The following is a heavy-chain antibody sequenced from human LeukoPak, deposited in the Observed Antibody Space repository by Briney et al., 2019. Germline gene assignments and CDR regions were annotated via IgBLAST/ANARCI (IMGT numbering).Heavy chain of an antibody. Sequence: SETLSLTCTVSGGSISSYYWSWIRQPPGKGREWIGYIYYSGSTNYNPSLKSRVTISVDTSKNQFSLKLSSVTAADTAVYYCARGHLSGNFIWGQGTLVTVSS. CDR1: GGSISSYY. D-gene: IGHD3-10*01. V-gene: IGHV4-59*01. CDR3: ARGHLSGNFI. J-gene: IGHJ3*02. CDR2: IYYSGST.